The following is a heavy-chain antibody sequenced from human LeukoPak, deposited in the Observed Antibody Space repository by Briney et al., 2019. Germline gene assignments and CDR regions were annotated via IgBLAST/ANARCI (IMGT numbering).Heavy chain of an antibody. D-gene: IGHD3-10*01. V-gene: IGHV3-23*01. J-gene: IGHJ6*02. Sequence: GGSLRLSCAASGFTFRTYAMSWVRQAPGKGLEWVSAVISSGGSTNYADSVKGRFTISRDNSKNTLYLQMNSLRVEDTAVYFCAKRGGLWFGELSVYYYYGMDVWGQGTTVTVSS. CDR3: AKRGGLWFGELSVYYYYGMDV. CDR1: GFTFRTYA. CDR2: VISSGGST.